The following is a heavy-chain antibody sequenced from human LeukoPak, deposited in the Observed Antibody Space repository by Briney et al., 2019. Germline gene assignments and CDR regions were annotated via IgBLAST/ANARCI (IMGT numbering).Heavy chain of an antibody. V-gene: IGHV7-4-1*02. D-gene: IGHD2-2*02. J-gene: IGHJ5*02. CDR3: ARDMRIVVVPAAIGDWFDP. CDR1: GYTFTSYA. Sequence: ASVKVSCKASGYTFTSYAMNWVRQAPGQGLEWMGWINTNTGNPTYAQGFTGRFVFSLDTSVSTAYLQISSLKAEDTAVYYCARDMRIVVVPAAIGDWFDPWGQETLVTVSS. CDR2: INTNTGNP.